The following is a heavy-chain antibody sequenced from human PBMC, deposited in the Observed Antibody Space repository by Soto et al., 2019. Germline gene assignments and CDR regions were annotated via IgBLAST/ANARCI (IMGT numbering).Heavy chain of an antibody. Sequence: SETLSLTCTVSGGSIRSGGHYWSWVRQNPRRGLEWIGNIYYSGNTYYNPSLKSRLTISVDTSKNQFSLNLSSVTAADTAVYYCARDRLMATAGTARHYFGLDVWGQGTTVTVSS. J-gene: IGHJ6*02. V-gene: IGHV4-31*02. CDR2: IYYSGNT. CDR1: GGSIRSGGHY. D-gene: IGHD5-18*01. CDR3: ARDRLMATAGTARHYFGLDV.